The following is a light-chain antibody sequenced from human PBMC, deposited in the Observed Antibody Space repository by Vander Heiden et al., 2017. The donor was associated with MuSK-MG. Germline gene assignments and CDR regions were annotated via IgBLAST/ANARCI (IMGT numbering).Light chain of an antibody. Sequence: IVLPQSPRSLTVSLGERVTLACRSDPDLLNWTNKTNYLAWFQQKPGQPPRLLITWASVREPGVPERFSGSGAATDFSLTINGLQSEDVATYYCQQYYIVPLTFGPGTKV. CDR2: WAS. CDR3: QQYYIVPLT. J-gene: IGKJ3*01. V-gene: IGKV4-1*01. CDR1: PDLLNWTNKTNY.